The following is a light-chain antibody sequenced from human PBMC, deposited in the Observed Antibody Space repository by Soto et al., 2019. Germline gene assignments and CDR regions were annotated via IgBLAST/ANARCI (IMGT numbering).Light chain of an antibody. Sequence: IQLTQSPSSLYASVGDRVTITCRASQDISRYLAWYQQTAGKSPKLLIYRTSTLQSGVPSRFSGIGSGTDSTLTISSLQPEDFATYYCQQLHNSPFTFGPGTKVDI. CDR1: QDISRY. CDR2: RTS. V-gene: IGKV1-9*01. CDR3: QQLHNSPFT. J-gene: IGKJ3*01.